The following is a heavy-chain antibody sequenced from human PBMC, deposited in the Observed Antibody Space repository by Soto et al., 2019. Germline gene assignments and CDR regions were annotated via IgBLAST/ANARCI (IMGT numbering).Heavy chain of an antibody. Sequence: GASVKVSCKASGYTFTSYYMHWVRQAPGQGLEWMGIINPSGGSTSYAQKFQGRVTMTRDTSTSTVYMELSSLRSEDTAVYYCATSQLVVIYFDYWGQGTLVTVSS. D-gene: IGHD3-22*01. J-gene: IGHJ4*02. CDR3: ATSQLVVIYFDY. CDR1: GYTFTSYY. V-gene: IGHV1-46*01. CDR2: INPSGGST.